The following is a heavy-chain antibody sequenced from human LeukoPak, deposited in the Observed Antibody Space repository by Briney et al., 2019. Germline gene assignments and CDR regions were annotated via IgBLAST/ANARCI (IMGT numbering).Heavy chain of an antibody. CDR1: GGSISSGSYY. V-gene: IGHV4-61*02. J-gene: IGHJ4*02. CDR2: SSTSGST. Sequence: PSETLSLTCTVSGGSISSGSYYWSWIRQPAGEGLVWIGRSSTSGSTSYNPSFKSRVTISVDTSKNQFSLNLTSVSAADTAVYYCARDLTDYGDYEVYWSQGALVTVSS. CDR3: ARDLTDYGDYEVY. D-gene: IGHD4-17*01.